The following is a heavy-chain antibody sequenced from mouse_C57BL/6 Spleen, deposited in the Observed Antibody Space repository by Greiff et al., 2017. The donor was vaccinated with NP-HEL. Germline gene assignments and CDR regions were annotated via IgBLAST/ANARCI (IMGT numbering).Heavy chain of an antibody. CDR2: IYPGSGST. D-gene: IGHD1-1*01. J-gene: IGHJ1*03. V-gene: IGHV1-55*01. CDR3: ARDYGTLSYWYFDV. Sequence: QVQLQQSGAELVKPGASVKMSCKASGYTFTSYWITWVKQRPGQGLEWIGDIYPGSGSTNYNEKFKSKATLTVDTSSSTAYMQLSSLTSEDSAVYYCARDYGTLSYWYFDVWGTGTTVTVSS. CDR1: GYTFTSYW.